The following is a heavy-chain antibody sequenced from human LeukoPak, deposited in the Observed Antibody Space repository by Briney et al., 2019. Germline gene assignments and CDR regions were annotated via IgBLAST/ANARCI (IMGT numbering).Heavy chain of an antibody. J-gene: IGHJ4*02. V-gene: IGHV3-21*01. D-gene: IGHD3-22*01. Sequence: GGSLRLSCAASGFTFSTYGMNWVRQPPGKGLEWVSSISDTSSYIYYADSVKGRFTISRDNAKNSLHLQMNSLRAEDTAAYYCASTGVSNYYDSSGYLNWGQGTLVTVSS. CDR3: ASTGVSNYYDSSGYLN. CDR1: GFTFSTYG. CDR2: ISDTSSYI.